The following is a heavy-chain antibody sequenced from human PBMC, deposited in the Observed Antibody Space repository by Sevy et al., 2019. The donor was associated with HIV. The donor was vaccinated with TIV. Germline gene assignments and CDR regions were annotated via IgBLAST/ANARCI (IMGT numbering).Heavy chain of an antibody. V-gene: IGHV3-30-3*01. Sequence: GGSLRLSCAASGFTFTLYAIHWVRQAPGKGLEWVALISYSGTNKYYADSVKGRFTISRDDSKNTAYLQMNNLRTDDTAVYHCARVAVEYCTDDCYHRFDYWGQGTQVTVSS. D-gene: IGHD2-21*02. J-gene: IGHJ4*02. CDR2: ISYSGTNK. CDR3: ARVAVEYCTDDCYHRFDY. CDR1: GFTFTLYA.